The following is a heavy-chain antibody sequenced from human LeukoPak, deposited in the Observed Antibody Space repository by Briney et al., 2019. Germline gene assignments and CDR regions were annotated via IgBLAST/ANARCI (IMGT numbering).Heavy chain of an antibody. CDR2: ISYDGSNK. V-gene: IGHV3-30*04. Sequence: GRSLRLSCAASGFTFISYAMHWVRQAPGKGLEWVAVISYDGSNKYYADSVKGRFTISRDNSKNTLYLQMNSLRAEDTAVYYCARDNAVAGTGYFDLWGRGTLVTVSS. CDR3: ARDNAVAGTGYFDL. CDR1: GFTFISYA. D-gene: IGHD6-19*01. J-gene: IGHJ2*01.